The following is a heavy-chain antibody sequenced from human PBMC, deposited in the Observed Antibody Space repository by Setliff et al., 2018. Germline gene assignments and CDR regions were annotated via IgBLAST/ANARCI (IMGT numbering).Heavy chain of an antibody. CDR1: GYTFSESI. V-gene: IGHV1-69*06. D-gene: IGHD1-1*01. CDR2: ITPIFETA. Sequence: GASVKVSCKASGYTFSESIVSWVRQAPGQGLEWMGWITPIFETAHYAQKFQDRVTITADKSTSTVYMELNSLISEDTAVYLCARDSVTLGQLERRGGFRYYDMDVWGQGTTVTVSS. CDR3: ARDSVTLGQLERRGGFRYYDMDV. J-gene: IGHJ6*02.